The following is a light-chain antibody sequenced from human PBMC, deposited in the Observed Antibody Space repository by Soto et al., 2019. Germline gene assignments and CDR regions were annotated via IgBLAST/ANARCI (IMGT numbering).Light chain of an antibody. CDR2: DAS. J-gene: IGKJ1*01. Sequence: RVMTQSPGTLSVSPGERVTLSRRASQAISSNLAWYQQKPGQAPRLLIFDASTRATGIPARFSGSGSGTEFTLTISSLQAEDFAFYYCQQANDWPPTFGQGTRV. CDR1: QAISSN. V-gene: IGKV3-15*01. CDR3: QQANDWPPT.